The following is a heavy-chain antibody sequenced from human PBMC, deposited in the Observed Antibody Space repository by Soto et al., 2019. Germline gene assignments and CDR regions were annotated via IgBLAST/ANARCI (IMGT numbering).Heavy chain of an antibody. D-gene: IGHD3-22*01. Sequence: LRLSCAASGFTFSSYWMHWVRQAPGKGLVWVSRINSDGSSTSYADSVKGRFTISRDNAKNTLYLQMNSLRAEDTAVYYCATAGYYDSSGYYPDDYWGQGTLVTVSS. CDR2: INSDGSST. CDR3: ATAGYYDSSGYYPDDY. V-gene: IGHV3-74*01. J-gene: IGHJ4*02. CDR1: GFTFSSYW.